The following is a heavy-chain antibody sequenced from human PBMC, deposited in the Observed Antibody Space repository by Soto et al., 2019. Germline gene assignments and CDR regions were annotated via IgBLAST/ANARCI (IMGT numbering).Heavy chain of an antibody. CDR3: ARGAITVFGVVVGSLDV. V-gene: IGHV1-69*06. D-gene: IGHD3-3*01. Sequence: QEQLAQSGAEVKKPGSSLKVSCKASGGTFSNYGISWLRQAPGQGLEWMGGTIPMFGTTNYAQKFQGRVTITADKSTRTVYMELTSLTFEDTAVYFCARGAITVFGVVVGSLDVWGQGTTVTVSS. CDR2: TIPMFGTT. J-gene: IGHJ6*02. CDR1: GGTFSNYG.